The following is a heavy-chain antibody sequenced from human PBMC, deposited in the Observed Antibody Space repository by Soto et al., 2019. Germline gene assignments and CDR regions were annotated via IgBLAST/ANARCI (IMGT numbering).Heavy chain of an antibody. Sequence: GGSLRLSCAASGFTFSSSSMNWVRQAPGGGLEWVSSISGTSDYISYADSVKGRFTISRDNARNSLFLQMNSLRAEDTAVYFCAKAIRHYYASSDYWGQVTLVTVSS. V-gene: IGHV3-21*01. J-gene: IGHJ4*02. D-gene: IGHD3-22*01. CDR2: ISGTSDYI. CDR3: AKAIRHYYASSDY. CDR1: GFTFSSSS.